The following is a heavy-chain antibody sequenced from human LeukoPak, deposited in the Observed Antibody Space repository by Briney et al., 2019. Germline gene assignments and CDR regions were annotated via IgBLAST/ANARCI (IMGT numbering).Heavy chain of an antibody. J-gene: IGHJ4*02. V-gene: IGHV3-73*01. CDR3: AGGRGWYSPDY. CDR1: GFTFSGSA. D-gene: IGHD6-19*01. CDR2: ITSKPNSYET. Sequence: PGGSLRLSCAAPGFTFSGSAMHWVRQASGKGLEWVGRITSKPNSYETVCAASMNGRFTISRDDSKNTAYLQMNSLKTEDTAVYYCAGGRGWYSPDYWGQGTLVTVSS.